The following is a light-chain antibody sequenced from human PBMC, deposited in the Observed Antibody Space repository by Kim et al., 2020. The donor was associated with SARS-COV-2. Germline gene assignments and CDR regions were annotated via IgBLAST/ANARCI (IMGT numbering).Light chain of an antibody. V-gene: IGLV3-21*04. CDR1: NIGSKS. J-gene: IGLJ1*01. CDR2: DDR. CDR3: QVWDTPSDHYV. Sequence: SYELTQPPSVSVAPGKTATITCGGNNIGSKSVQWYQQKPGQAPVLVIYDDRDRPSGIPERFSGSNSGNTATLTISRDEAGDEADYFCQVWDTPSDHYVFATGTKVTGL.